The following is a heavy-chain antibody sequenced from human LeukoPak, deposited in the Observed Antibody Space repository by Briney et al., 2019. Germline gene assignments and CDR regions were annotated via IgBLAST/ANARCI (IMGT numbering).Heavy chain of an antibody. CDR2: IYPGDSNT. J-gene: IGHJ6*02. D-gene: IGHD3-22*01. CDR3: ASVDSSGYYYYGMDV. CDR1: GYSFTSYW. Sequence: GESLKISCKGSGYSFTSYWIGWVRQMPGKGLEWMGIIYPGDSNTRYSPSFQGQVTISADKSISTGYLQWSSLKASDTAMYYCASVDSSGYYYYGMDVWGQGTTVTVSS. V-gene: IGHV5-51*01.